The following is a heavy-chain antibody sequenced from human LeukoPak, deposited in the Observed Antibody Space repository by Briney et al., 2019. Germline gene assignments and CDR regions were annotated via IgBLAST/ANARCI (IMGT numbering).Heavy chain of an antibody. CDR1: GGTFSSYA. Sequence: SVKVSCKASGGTFSSYAISWVRQAPGQGLEWMGGIIPIFGTANYAQKFQGRVTITADESTSTAYMELSSLRSEDTAVYYCARDYVSGTNEYFQHWGQGTLVTVSS. J-gene: IGHJ1*01. CDR2: IIPIFGTA. CDR3: ARDYVSGTNEYFQH. D-gene: IGHD5/OR15-5a*01. V-gene: IGHV1-69*13.